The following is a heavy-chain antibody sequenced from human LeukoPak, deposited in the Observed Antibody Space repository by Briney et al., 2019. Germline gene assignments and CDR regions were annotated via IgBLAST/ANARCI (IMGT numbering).Heavy chain of an antibody. CDR2: ISYDGSNK. Sequence: GGSLRLSCAASGFTFSSYGMHWVRQAPGKGLEWVAVISYDGSNKYYADSVKGRFTISRDNSKNTLYLQMNSLRAEDTAVYYCAKARVAARRSPRVAFDYWGQGTLVTVSS. J-gene: IGHJ4*02. CDR1: GFTFSSYG. V-gene: IGHV3-30*18. CDR3: AKARVAARRSPRVAFDY. D-gene: IGHD6-13*01.